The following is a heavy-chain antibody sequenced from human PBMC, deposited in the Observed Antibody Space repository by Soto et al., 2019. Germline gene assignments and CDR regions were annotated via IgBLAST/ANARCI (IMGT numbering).Heavy chain of an antibody. CDR1: GGSISSYY. V-gene: IGHV4-59*01. Sequence: SETLSLTCTVSGGSISSYYWSWIRQPPGKGLEWIGYIYYSGSTNYNPSLKSRVTISVDTSKNQFSLKLSSVTAADTAVYYCARNTYYYDSSGYYNWFDPWGQGTLVTVSS. CDR2: IYYSGST. J-gene: IGHJ5*02. D-gene: IGHD3-22*01. CDR3: ARNTYYYDSSGYYNWFDP.